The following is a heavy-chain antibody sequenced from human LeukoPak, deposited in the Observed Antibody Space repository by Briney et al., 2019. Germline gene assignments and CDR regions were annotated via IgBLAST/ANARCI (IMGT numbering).Heavy chain of an antibody. J-gene: IGHJ4*02. CDR3: AKPARTDYADY. Sequence: SGGSLRLSCAASGFSLSSYAMSWVRQAPGKGLEWVSAISSTDAGTYHADSVKGRFTISRDNAKNSLYLQMNSLRADDTAVYYCAKPARTDYADYWGQGTLVTVSS. V-gene: IGHV3-23*01. D-gene: IGHD1-14*01. CDR1: GFSLSSYA. CDR2: ISSTDAGT.